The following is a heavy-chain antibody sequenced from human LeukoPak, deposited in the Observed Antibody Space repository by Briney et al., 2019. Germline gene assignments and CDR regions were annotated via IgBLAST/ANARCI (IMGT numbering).Heavy chain of an antibody. CDR1: GFTFSSFA. J-gene: IGHJ4*02. D-gene: IGHD3-9*01. Sequence: PGGSLRLSCAASGFTFSSFAMSWVRQAPGEGLEWVSSISTSGASSYYADSVKGRLTISRDNSKNTLYLQMNSLRAVDTALYYCAKDLDLWNTYPYFDSWGQGTLDTLSS. V-gene: IGHV3-23*01. CDR2: ISTSGASS. CDR3: AKDLDLWNTYPYFDS.